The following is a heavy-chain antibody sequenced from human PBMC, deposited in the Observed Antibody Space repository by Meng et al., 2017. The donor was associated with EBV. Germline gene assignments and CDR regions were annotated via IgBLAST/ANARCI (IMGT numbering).Heavy chain of an antibody. Sequence: EVELVESGGGLVQPGGSLGLSCAASGFTFSSDWMDWVRQAPGKGLVWVSRINRDGSSTSYADSVKGRFTISRDNAKNTLYLQMNSLRAEDTAVYYCARGGGYSSSWYPDWGQGTLVTVSS. V-gene: IGHV3-74*01. J-gene: IGHJ4*02. CDR2: INRDGSST. CDR1: GFTFSSDW. CDR3: ARGGGYSSSWYPD. D-gene: IGHD6-13*01.